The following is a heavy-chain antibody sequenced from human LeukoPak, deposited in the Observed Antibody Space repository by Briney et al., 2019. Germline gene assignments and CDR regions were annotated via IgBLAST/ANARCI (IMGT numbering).Heavy chain of an antibody. CDR2: IYYSGST. V-gene: IGHV4-31*03. Sequence: SETLSLTCTVSGGSISSGGYYWSWIRQHPGKGLEWIGYIYYSGSTYYNPSLKSRVTISVDTSKNQLSLKLSSVTAADTAVYYCARAYLQPEDYFDYWGQGTLVTVSS. CDR3: ARAYLQPEDYFDY. D-gene: IGHD1-1*01. CDR1: GGSISSGGYY. J-gene: IGHJ4*02.